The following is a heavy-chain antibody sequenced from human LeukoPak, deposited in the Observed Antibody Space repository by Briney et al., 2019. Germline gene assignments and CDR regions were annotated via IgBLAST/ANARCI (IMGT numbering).Heavy chain of an antibody. Sequence: GGSLSLSCAASGFTFCNNWMSWVRQAPGKGLEWVANIKQDGSVKYYVDSVKGRFTISRDNAKNSLYLQMNCVSAEDTALYYCARVGYDSSGYVDYWGQGTLVTVSS. CDR1: GFTFCNNW. CDR3: ARVGYDSSGYVDY. CDR2: IKQDGSVK. D-gene: IGHD3-22*01. J-gene: IGHJ4*02. V-gene: IGHV3-7*01.